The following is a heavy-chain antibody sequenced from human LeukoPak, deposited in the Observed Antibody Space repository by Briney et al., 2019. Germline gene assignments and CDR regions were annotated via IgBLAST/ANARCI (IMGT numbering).Heavy chain of an antibody. V-gene: IGHV3-21*01. J-gene: IGHJ5*02. Sequence: PGGSLRLSCAASGFTFSSYSMNWVRQAPGKGLEWVSSISSSSGYIYYADSVKGRFTISRDNAKNSLYLQMNSLRAEDTAVYYCARETDIVVVPAATFIDPWGQGTLVTVSS. CDR2: ISSSSGYI. CDR1: GFTFSSYS. CDR3: ARETDIVVVPAATFIDP. D-gene: IGHD2-2*01.